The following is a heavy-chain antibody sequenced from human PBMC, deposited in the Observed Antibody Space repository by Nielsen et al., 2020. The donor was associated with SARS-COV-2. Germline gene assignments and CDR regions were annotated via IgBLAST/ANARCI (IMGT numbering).Heavy chain of an antibody. D-gene: IGHD6-19*01. Sequence: ASVKVSCKASGYTFTSYGISWVRQAPGQGLEWMGWISAYNGNTNYAQKLQGRVTMTTDTSTSTAYMELRSLRSDDTAVYYCASFGYSGWYPRWFDPWGQGTLVTVSS. CDR3: ASFGYSGWYPRWFDP. V-gene: IGHV1-18*01. J-gene: IGHJ5*02. CDR2: ISAYNGNT. CDR1: GYTFTSYG.